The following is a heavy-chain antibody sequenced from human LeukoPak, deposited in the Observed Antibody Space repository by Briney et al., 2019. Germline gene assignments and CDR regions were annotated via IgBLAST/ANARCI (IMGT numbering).Heavy chain of an antibody. J-gene: IGHJ4*02. CDR3: ARGGDYGPYYFDY. CDR2: INHSGST. D-gene: IGHD4-17*01. V-gene: IGHV4-61*01. Sequence: SETLSLTCTVSGGSVSSGSYYWSWIRQPPGKGLEWIGEINHSGSTNYNPSLKSRVTISVDTSKNQFSLKLSSVTAADTAVYYCARGGDYGPYYFDYWGQGTLVTVSS. CDR1: GGSVSSGSYY.